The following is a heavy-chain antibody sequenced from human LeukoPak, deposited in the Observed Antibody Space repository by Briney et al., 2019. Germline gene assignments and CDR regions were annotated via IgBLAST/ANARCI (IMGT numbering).Heavy chain of an antibody. V-gene: IGHV4-34*01. CDR3: ARHWGANRRRDAFDI. D-gene: IGHD1-26*01. CDR2: INHSGST. J-gene: IGHJ3*02. CDR1: GGSFSGYY. Sequence: SETLSLTCAVYGGSFSGYYWSWIRQPPGKGLEWIGEINHSGSTNYNPSLKSRVTISVDTSKNQFSLKLSSVTAADTAVYYCARHWGANRRRDAFDIWGQGTMVTVSS.